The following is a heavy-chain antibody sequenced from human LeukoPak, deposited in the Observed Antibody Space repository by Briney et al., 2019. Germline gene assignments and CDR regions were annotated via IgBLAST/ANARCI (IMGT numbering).Heavy chain of an antibody. CDR3: TEITSADY. V-gene: IGHV3-15*01. CDR1: GLTLSNAW. Sequence: KTGGSLRLSCAASGLTLSNAWMSWVRQAPGKGLEWVGRIKRKVEGGTTDYAAPVKGRFTISRGDSKNTVYLQMNSLKTEDTAVYYCTEITSADYWGQGTLVTVSS. J-gene: IGHJ4*02. D-gene: IGHD1-20*01. CDR2: IKRKVEGGTT.